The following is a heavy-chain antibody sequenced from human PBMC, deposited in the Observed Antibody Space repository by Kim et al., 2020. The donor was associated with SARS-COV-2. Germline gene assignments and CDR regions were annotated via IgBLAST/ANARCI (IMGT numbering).Heavy chain of an antibody. CDR3: AKDLSGDGSGKVLDY. Sequence: DHLTGRFTIARDNANNSLYLQMNRLRAEDTAVYYCAKDLSGDGSGKVLDYWGQGTLVTVSS. D-gene: IGHD3-10*01. V-gene: IGHV3-9*01. J-gene: IGHJ4*02.